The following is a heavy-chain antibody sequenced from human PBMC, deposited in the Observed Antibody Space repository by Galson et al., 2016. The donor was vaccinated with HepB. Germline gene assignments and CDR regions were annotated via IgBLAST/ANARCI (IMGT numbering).Heavy chain of an antibody. Sequence: SLRLSCAASEFTVSDNYMSWVRQAPGKGLEWVSLISGDGVTYYADSVKGRFTISRDHSDNSLYLQMNSLRAEDTAVYYCARRRGNTNFDYWCQGTLVTVSS. CDR1: EFTVSDNY. V-gene: IGHV3-53*01. J-gene: IGHJ4*02. CDR2: ISGDGVT. D-gene: IGHD3-10*01. CDR3: ARRRGNTNFDY.